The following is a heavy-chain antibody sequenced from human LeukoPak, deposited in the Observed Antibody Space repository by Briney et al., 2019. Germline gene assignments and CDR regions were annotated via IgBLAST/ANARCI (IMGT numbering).Heavy chain of an antibody. CDR3: ARSLFRFLEWSYRSYYYYYMDV. D-gene: IGHD3-3*01. V-gene: IGHV1-69*06. CDR1: GGTFSSYA. Sequence: ASVKVSCKASGGTFSSYAISWVRQAPGQGLEWMGGIIPIFGTVNYAQKFQGRVTITADKSTSTAYTELSSLRSEDTAVYYCARSLFRFLEWSYRSYYYYYMDVWGKGTTVTVSS. CDR2: IIPIFGTV. J-gene: IGHJ6*03.